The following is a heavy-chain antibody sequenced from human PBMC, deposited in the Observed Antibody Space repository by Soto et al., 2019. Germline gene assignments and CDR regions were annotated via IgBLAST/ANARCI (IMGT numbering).Heavy chain of an antibody. CDR2: INLRGGTT. J-gene: IGHJ4*02. CDR3: AIGPDDSDVPRWDY. Sequence: QVKLMQSGAELRKPGASVRLSCETSGYNFNQYYIHWVRQDPGQGLEWMGIINLRGGTTEYAHKFRGRVTVTGDTSTRTAYMELRSLRSDDTAIYFCAIGPDDSDVPRWDYWGQGTLVTVSS. D-gene: IGHD4-17*01. CDR1: GYNFNQYY. V-gene: IGHV1-46*02.